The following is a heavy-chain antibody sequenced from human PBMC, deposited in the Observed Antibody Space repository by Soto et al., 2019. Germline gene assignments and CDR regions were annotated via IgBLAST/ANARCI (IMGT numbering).Heavy chain of an antibody. CDR3: ARDEYYDSNNWFDH. V-gene: IGHV4-4*07. CDR1: GFAITAYY. D-gene: IGHD3-22*01. J-gene: IGHJ5*02. Sequence: SDTLSLPCTFSGFAITAYYWSWILQPVGEGLQWIGRVYSTGSTNYNPSLRSRVTMSVDTSQNQFFLRLSSVTAADTAVYYCARDEYYDSNNWFDHWGQGILVTVSS. CDR2: VYSTGST.